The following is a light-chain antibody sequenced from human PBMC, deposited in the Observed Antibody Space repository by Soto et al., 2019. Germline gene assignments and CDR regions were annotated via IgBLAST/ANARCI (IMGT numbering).Light chain of an antibody. CDR1: SSDVGGYNY. Sequence: QSVLTQPPSGSGSFGQSVTISCTGTSSDVGGYNYVSWYQQHPGKAPKLMIYEVSERPSGVPDRFSGSKSGNTASLTVSGLQAEDEADYYCSSYSGTNYHYVFGTGTKVTVL. J-gene: IGLJ1*01. CDR2: EVS. V-gene: IGLV2-8*01. CDR3: SSYSGTNYHYV.